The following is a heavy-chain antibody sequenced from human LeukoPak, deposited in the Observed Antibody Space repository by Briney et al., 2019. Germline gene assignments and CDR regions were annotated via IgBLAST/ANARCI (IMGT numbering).Heavy chain of an antibody. Sequence: GGSLRLSCAASGFTFSTSWMNWVRQAPGKGLEGVATITQEDSERYYADSVTGPFIISRDNVKSSLYLQMNSLRAEDTAVYDCARGGADSWGQGTLVTVSS. D-gene: IGHD1-26*01. CDR1: GFTFSTSW. CDR2: ITQEDSER. CDR3: ARGGADS. J-gene: IGHJ4*02. V-gene: IGHV3-7*01.